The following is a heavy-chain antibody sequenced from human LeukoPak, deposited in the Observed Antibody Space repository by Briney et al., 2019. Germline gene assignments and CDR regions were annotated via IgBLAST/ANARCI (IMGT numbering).Heavy chain of an antibody. D-gene: IGHD4-17*01. Sequence: ASVKVSCKASGYTFTGYYIHWVRQAPGQGLEGMGWINPNSGGTNYAQNFQGRVTMTRDTSISTAYMELSSLRSEDTAVYYCARELTTVGYYYYYGMDVWGQGTTVTVSS. CDR1: GYTFTGYY. V-gene: IGHV1-2*02. CDR2: INPNSGGT. CDR3: ARELTTVGYYYYYGMDV. J-gene: IGHJ6*02.